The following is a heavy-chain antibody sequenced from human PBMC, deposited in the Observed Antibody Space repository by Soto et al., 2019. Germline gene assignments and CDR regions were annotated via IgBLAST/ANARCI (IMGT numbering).Heavy chain of an antibody. D-gene: IGHD6-19*01. CDR1: GYTFVSYG. J-gene: IGHJ3*02. CDR3: XXXXXKWLVAAFDI. Sequence: QVQLVQSGAEVKEPGASVKVSCKASGYTFVSYGISWVRQAPGQGLEWMGWISPYNGNTNYAQKFQGRVTMTTDTXXXXXXXXXXXXXXXXXXXXXXXXXXXKWLVAAFDIWGQGTMVTVSS. CDR2: ISPYNGNT. V-gene: IGHV1-18*01.